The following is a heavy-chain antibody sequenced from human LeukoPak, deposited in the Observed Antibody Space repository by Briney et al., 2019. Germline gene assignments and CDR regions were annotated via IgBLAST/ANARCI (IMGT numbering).Heavy chain of an antibody. J-gene: IGHJ3*02. Sequence: GRSLRLSCAASGFTFSNYAMSWVRQPPGRGLEWVSGLTSSGGTTYYADSVKGRFTISRDNSKSALYLQTNSQRVEDTAVYYCAKPVAGSSLGAFDIWGQGTMVTVSS. CDR2: LTSSGGTT. V-gene: IGHV3-23*01. CDR3: AKPVAGSSLGAFDI. D-gene: IGHD6-19*01. CDR1: GFTFSNYA.